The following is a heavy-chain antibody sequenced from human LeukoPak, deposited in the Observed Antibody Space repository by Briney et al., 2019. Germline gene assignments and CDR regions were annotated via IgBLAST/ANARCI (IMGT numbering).Heavy chain of an antibody. CDR1: GFTFSSSW. CDR3: ASSRYYYRSGRYV. Sequence: GGSLRLSCAASGFTFSSSWMTWVRQAPGKGLEWVASINQDGGEIHYVDSVKGRFTISRDNAKNSLYLQMNSLRAEDTAVYYCASSRYYYRSGRYVWGKGTTVTISS. J-gene: IGHJ6*04. V-gene: IGHV3-7*01. D-gene: IGHD3-10*01. CDR2: INQDGGEI.